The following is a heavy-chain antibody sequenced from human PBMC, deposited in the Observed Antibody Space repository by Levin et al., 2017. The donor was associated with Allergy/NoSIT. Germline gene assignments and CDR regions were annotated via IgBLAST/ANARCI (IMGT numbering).Heavy chain of an antibody. CDR3: ARGPYTTTVTTEYNWFDP. Sequence: GGSLRLSCAASGFTFSSYWMSGVRQAPGKGLEWVANIKQDGSEKYYVDSVKGRFTISRDNAKNSLYLQMNSLRAEDTAVYYCARGPYTTTVTTEYNWFDPWGQGTLVTVSS. J-gene: IGHJ5*02. CDR1: GFTFSSYW. V-gene: IGHV3-7*01. CDR2: IKQDGSEK. D-gene: IGHD4-17*01.